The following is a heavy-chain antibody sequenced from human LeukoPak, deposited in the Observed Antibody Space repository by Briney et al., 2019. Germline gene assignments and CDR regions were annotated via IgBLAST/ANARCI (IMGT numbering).Heavy chain of an antibody. CDR2: IYYSKNT. CDR1: GGPISSSSAY. Sequence: SETLSLTCTVSGGPISSSSAYWGWIRQPPGKGLEWIGSIYYSKNTYYNPSPKSRVTISADTSKNQFSLTLGSVSATDTAVYYCVSPRGFSYGYFDYWGQGTLVTVSS. V-gene: IGHV4-39*01. D-gene: IGHD5-18*01. J-gene: IGHJ4*02. CDR3: VSPRGFSYGYFDY.